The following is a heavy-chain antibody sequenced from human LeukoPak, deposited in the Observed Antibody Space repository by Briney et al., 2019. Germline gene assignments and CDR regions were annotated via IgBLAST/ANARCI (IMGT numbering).Heavy chain of an antibody. Sequence: PSETLSLTCAVYGGSSSGYYWSWIRQPPGKGLEWIGEINHSGSTNYNPSLKSRVTISVDTSKNQFSLKLSSVTAADTAVYYCAVSLYDALDIWGQGTMVTVSS. CDR3: AVSLYDALDI. V-gene: IGHV4-34*01. J-gene: IGHJ3*02. D-gene: IGHD5/OR15-5a*01. CDR1: GGSSSGYY. CDR2: INHSGST.